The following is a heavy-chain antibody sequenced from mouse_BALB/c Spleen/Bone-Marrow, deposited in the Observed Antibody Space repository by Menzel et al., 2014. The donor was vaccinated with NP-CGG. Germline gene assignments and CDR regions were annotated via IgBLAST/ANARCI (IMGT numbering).Heavy chain of an antibody. CDR3: AREYGTSYGYYFDV. CDR1: GFTFSDYY. J-gene: IGHJ1*01. Sequence: EVMLVESGGGLVKPGGSLKLSCAASGFTFSDYYMYWVRQTPVKRLEWVATISDGGSYTYYPDSVKGRFTVSRDNAKNNLYLQMSSLKSEDTAMYYCAREYGTSYGYYFDVWGAGTTVTVSS. D-gene: IGHD1-1*01. V-gene: IGHV5-4*02. CDR2: ISDGGSYT.